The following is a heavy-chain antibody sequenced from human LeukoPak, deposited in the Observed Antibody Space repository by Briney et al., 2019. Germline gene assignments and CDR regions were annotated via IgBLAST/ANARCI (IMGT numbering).Heavy chain of an antibody. CDR2: INHSGST. J-gene: IGHJ5*02. Sequence: SETLSLTCAVYGGSFSGYYWSWIRQPPGKGLEWIGEINHSGSTNYNPSLKSRVTISVDTSKNQFSLKLSSVTAADTAVYYCTRGGHTKIVVVPAAKNWFDPWGHGTLVTVSS. CDR1: GGSFSGYY. D-gene: IGHD2-2*01. CDR3: TRGGHTKIVVVPAAKNWFDP. V-gene: IGHV4-34*01.